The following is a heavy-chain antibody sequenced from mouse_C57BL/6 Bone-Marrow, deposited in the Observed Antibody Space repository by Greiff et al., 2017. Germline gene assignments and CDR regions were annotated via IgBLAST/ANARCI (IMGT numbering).Heavy chain of an antibody. CDR1: GFTFSSYG. CDR2: ISSGGSYT. CDR3: ARRWDYYGSEIDY. D-gene: IGHD1-1*01. V-gene: IGHV5-6*01. J-gene: IGHJ2*01. Sequence: EVHLVESGGDLVKPGGSLKLSCAASGFTFSSYGMSWVRQTPDKRLEWVATISSGGSYTYYPDSVKGRFTISRDNAKNTLYLQMSSLKSEDTAMYYCARRWDYYGSEIDYWGQGTTLTVSS.